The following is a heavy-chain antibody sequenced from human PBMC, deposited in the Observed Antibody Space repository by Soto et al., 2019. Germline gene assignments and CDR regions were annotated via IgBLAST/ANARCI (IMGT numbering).Heavy chain of an antibody. J-gene: IGHJ6*02. Sequence: PGESLKISCQCSGYSFTSYWISGVRQMPGKGLEWMGRIDPSDSYTNYSPSFQGHVTISADKSISTAYLQWSSLKASDTAMYYCARHSYSSRFGGMDVWGQGTTVTVSS. V-gene: IGHV5-10-1*01. D-gene: IGHD6-19*01. CDR3: ARHSYSSRFGGMDV. CDR2: IDPSDSYT. CDR1: GYSFTSYW.